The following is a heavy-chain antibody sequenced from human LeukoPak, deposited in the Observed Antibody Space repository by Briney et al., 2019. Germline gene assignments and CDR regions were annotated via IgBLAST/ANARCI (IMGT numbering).Heavy chain of an antibody. V-gene: IGHV3-23*01. CDR1: GFTFSSYW. D-gene: IGHD2-2*01. CDR3: AKGYCSSTSCYNNWFDP. Sequence: GGSLRLSCAASGFTFSSYWMSWVRQAPGEGLEWVSAISGSGGSTYYADSVKGRFTISRDNSKNTLYLQMNSLRAEDTAVYYCAKGYCSSTSCYNNWFDPWGQGTLVTVSS. J-gene: IGHJ5*02. CDR2: ISGSGGST.